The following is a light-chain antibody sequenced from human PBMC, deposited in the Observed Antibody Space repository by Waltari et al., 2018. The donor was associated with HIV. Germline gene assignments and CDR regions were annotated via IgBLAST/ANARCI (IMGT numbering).Light chain of an antibody. CDR2: AVS. CDR3: QQLNSYPVT. Sequence: DIQLTQSPSFLSASIGDRVTITCRASQDSSSYLAWYQQKPGKAPKVLIYAVSTLQSGVPSRFSGSGSGTEFTLTITSLQAEDFATYYCQQLNSYPVTFGQGTEVEIK. J-gene: IGKJ1*01. CDR1: QDSSSY. V-gene: IGKV1-9*01.